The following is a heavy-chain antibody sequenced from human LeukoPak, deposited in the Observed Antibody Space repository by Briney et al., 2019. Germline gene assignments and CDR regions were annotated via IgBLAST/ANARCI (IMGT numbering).Heavy chain of an antibody. J-gene: IGHJ4*02. V-gene: IGHV3-74*01. CDR1: GFTFSSYG. D-gene: IGHD3-3*01. CDR3: ARVGLRFSKYYFEY. Sequence: GRSLRLSCAASGFTFSSYGMHWVRQAPGKGLVWVSRINSDGSSTSYADSVKGRFTISRDNAKNTLYLQMNSLRAEDTAVYYCARVGLRFSKYYFEYWGQGTLVIVSS. CDR2: INSDGSST.